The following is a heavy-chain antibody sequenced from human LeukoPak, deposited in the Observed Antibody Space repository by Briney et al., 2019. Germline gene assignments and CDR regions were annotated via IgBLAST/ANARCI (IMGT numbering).Heavy chain of an antibody. CDR3: TTALRWVQSPFNY. V-gene: IGHV3-33*01. CDR1: GFIFSSYS. D-gene: IGHD5-24*01. J-gene: IGHJ4*02. CDR2: IWYDGSNK. Sequence: GGALRLSCAASGFIFSSYSMHWVRQAPGKGLEWVAVIWYDGSNKYYADSVKGRFTISRDNSKNTLYLQMNSLNTEDTAVYFCTTALRWVQSPFNYWGQGTLVTVSS.